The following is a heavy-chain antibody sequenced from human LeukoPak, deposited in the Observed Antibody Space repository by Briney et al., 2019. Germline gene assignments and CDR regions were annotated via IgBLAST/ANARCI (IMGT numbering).Heavy chain of an antibody. Sequence: GASVKVSCKASVYIFTNYYIHWVRQAPGQGLDWMGWINPNSGDTNYAQKFQGRVTMTRDTSINTAYMELSLTSDDMAVYYCAKIPFGGVADWGQGTLVTVSS. D-gene: IGHD3-16*01. CDR3: AKIPFGGVAD. V-gene: IGHV1-2*02. CDR1: VYIFTNYY. CDR2: INPNSGDT. J-gene: IGHJ4*02.